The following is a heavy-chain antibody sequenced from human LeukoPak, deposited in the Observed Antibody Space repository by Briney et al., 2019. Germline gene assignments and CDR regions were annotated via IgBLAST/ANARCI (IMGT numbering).Heavy chain of an antibody. D-gene: IGHD6-13*01. CDR3: ASSRMAAALLPFGY. CDR2: IYHSGST. J-gene: IGHJ4*02. CDR1: GGSISSSNW. V-gene: IGHV4-4*02. Sequence: SETLSLTCAVSGGSISSSNWWSWVRQPPGKGLEWIGEIYHSGSTNYNPSLKSRVTISVDKSKNQFSLKLSSVTAADTAVYYCASSRMAAALLPFGYWGQGTLVTVSS.